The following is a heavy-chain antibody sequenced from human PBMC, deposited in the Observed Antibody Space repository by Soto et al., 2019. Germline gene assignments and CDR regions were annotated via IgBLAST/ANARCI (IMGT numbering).Heavy chain of an antibody. V-gene: IGHV3-9*01. CDR2: VSWNSANI. CDR1: GFTFDDHA. D-gene: IGHD3-10*01. J-gene: IGHJ6*02. Sequence: EVQLVESGGGLVQPGRSLRLSCAASGFTFDDHAMHWVRQVPGKGLEWVSAVSWNSANIGYADSVKGRFTISRDNAKSSLYLQMNSLRPEDTALYYCARDFRGGEHPFDNNMDVWGQGTTVTVSS. CDR3: ARDFRGGEHPFDNNMDV.